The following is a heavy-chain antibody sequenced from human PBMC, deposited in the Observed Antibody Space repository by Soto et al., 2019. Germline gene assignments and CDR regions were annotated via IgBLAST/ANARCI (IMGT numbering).Heavy chain of an antibody. J-gene: IGHJ4*02. CDR3: ARVDFWSGNYFDC. CDR1: GYTFTGYY. CDR2: INPNSGGT. V-gene: IGHV1-2*04. D-gene: IGHD3-3*01. Sequence: RASVKVSCKASGYTFTGYYMHWVRQAPGQGLEWMGWINPNSGGTNYAQKFQGWVTMTRDTSISTAYMELSRLRSDDTAVYYCARVDFWSGNYFDCWGQGTLVTVSS.